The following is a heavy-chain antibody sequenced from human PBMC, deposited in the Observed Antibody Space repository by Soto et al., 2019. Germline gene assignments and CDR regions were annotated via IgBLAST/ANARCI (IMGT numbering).Heavy chain of an antibody. V-gene: IGHV4-34*01. CDR3: ARGQGGVVATH. D-gene: IGHD5-12*01. CDR1: GGSLSGYY. J-gene: IGHJ4*02. CDR2: SRDGGRT. Sequence: QGQLQQWDAGLLKPSVTMSLNCAVHGGSLSGYYWGWIRPHPGKVLAWMGASRDGGRTNYSPSLKSRAPITSHTAHYQCSLRLYTVTAEDSGVDYCARGQGGVVATHCDQGTLVTVSS.